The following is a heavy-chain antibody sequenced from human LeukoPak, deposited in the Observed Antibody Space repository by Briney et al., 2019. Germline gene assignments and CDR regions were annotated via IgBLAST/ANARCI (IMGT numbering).Heavy chain of an antibody. J-gene: IGHJ1*01. CDR2: IKSDGRT. V-gene: IGHV3-74*01. D-gene: IGHD3-22*01. CDR3: ARAPSEIGGYYPEYFRH. Sequence: GGSLRLSCAAAGFTFSNYWMHWVRHAPGKGLVWVSRIKSDGRTNYADSVKGRFTISRDNAKNTVSLQMNSLRAEDTGVYYCARAPSEIGGYYPEYFRHWGQGALVTVSS. CDR1: GFTFSNYW.